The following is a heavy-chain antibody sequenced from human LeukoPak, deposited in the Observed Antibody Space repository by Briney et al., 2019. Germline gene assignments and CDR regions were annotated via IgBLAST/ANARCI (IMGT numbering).Heavy chain of an antibody. CDR1: GSSISSGDYY. CDR3: ARDYGPSYYDSRGIDY. D-gene: IGHD3-22*01. CDR2: IYYSGST. J-gene: IGHJ4*02. V-gene: IGHV4-30-4*08. Sequence: SETLSLTCTVSGSSISSGDYYWSWIRQPPGKGLEWIGYIYYSGSTYYNPSLKSRVTISVDTSKNQFSLKLSSVTAADTAVYYCARDYGPSYYDSRGIDYWGQGTLVTVSS.